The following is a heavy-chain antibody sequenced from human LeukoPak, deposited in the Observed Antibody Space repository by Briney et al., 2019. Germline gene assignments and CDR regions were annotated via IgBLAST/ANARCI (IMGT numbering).Heavy chain of an antibody. CDR1: GFTVSSNY. V-gene: IGHV3-66*02. CDR2: IYSGGST. CDR3: ARDSGSYWSFDY. D-gene: IGHD1-26*01. Sequence: GGSLRLSCAAAGFTVSSNYMSWVRQAPGKGLEWVAVIYSGGSTYYADSLKGRFTISRDNSKNTLYLQMNSLRAEDTAVYYCARDSGSYWSFDYWGQGTLVTVSS. J-gene: IGHJ4*02.